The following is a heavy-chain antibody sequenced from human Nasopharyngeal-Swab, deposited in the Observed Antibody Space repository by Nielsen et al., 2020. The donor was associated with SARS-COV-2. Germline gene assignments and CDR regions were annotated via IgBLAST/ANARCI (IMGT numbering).Heavy chain of an antibody. CDR3: AKEAYGGNSGESAFDI. CDR1: GFTFSSYA. Sequence: GGSLRLSCAASGFTFSSYAMSWVRQAPGKGLEWVSAISGSGGSTYYADSVKGRFTISRDNSKNTLYLQRNSLRAEDTAVYYCAKEAYGGNSGESAFDIWGQGTMVTVSS. J-gene: IGHJ3*02. V-gene: IGHV3-23*01. D-gene: IGHD4-23*01. CDR2: ISGSGGST.